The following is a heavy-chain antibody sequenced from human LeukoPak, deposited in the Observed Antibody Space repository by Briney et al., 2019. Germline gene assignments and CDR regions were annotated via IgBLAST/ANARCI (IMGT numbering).Heavy chain of an antibody. Sequence: GASLKISCKGSGSSFTSYWIGWVRQLPGKGLEWMGIIYPSDSDTRYSPSFQGQVTISADKSITTAYLQWTSLKASDTAIYYCARQPSSSSSPFDYWGQGTLVTVSS. CDR1: GSSFTSYW. CDR2: IYPSDSDT. CDR3: ARQPSSSSSPFDY. V-gene: IGHV5-51*01. J-gene: IGHJ4*02. D-gene: IGHD6-13*01.